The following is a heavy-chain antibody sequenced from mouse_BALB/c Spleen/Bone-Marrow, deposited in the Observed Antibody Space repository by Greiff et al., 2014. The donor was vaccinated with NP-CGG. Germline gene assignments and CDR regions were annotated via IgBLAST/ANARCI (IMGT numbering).Heavy chain of an antibody. D-gene: IGHD2-4*01. V-gene: IGHV1-54*01. Sequence: QVQLQQSGAELVRPGTSVKVSCKGPGYAFTNYLIEWVKQRPGQGLEWIGVINSGSGSTKYNEKFKGKATLTADKSSSTAYMQLSSLTSDDSAVYFCARAITDAMDYWGQGTSVTVSS. CDR3: ARAITDAMDY. J-gene: IGHJ4*01. CDR2: INSGSGST. CDR1: GYAFTNYL.